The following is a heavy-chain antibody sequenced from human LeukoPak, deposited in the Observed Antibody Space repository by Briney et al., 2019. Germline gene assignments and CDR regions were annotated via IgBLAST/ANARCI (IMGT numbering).Heavy chain of an antibody. D-gene: IGHD4-17*01. Sequence: GGSLRLSCAASGFTFSSYGMHWVRQAPGKGLEWVAVISYYGSNKYYADSVKGRFTISRDNSKNTLYLQMNSLRAEDTAVYYCAKSGFYGDYVGFDCWGQGTLVTVSS. CDR2: ISYYGSNK. CDR3: AKSGFYGDYVGFDC. J-gene: IGHJ4*02. V-gene: IGHV3-30*18. CDR1: GFTFSSYG.